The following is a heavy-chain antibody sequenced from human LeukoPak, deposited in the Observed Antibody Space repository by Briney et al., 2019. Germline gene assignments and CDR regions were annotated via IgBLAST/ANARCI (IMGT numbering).Heavy chain of an antibody. Sequence: PSETLSLTCTVSGGSISSSSYYWGWIRQPPGKGLEWIGEINDSGSTNYNPSLKSRVTISVDTSKNQFSLKLSSVTAADTAVYYCARVASGIAVPKYYFDYWGQGTVVTVSS. CDR3: ARVASGIAVPKYYFDY. CDR1: GGSISSSSYY. V-gene: IGHV4-39*07. J-gene: IGHJ4*02. CDR2: INDSGST. D-gene: IGHD6-19*01.